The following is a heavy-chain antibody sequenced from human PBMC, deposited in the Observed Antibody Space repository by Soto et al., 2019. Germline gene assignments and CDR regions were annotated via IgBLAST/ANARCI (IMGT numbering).Heavy chain of an antibody. CDR1: GGSITSTDW. Sequence: QVHLQESGPGLVEPSGTLSLTCAVSGGSITSTDWWTWVRQPPGKGLEWIGEIYHSGGTNYNPSLNSRLTISLHKSNNQFSLRLTSVTAADTALYFCARLHSNRYNFYGVDVWGPWSTV. J-gene: IGHJ6*02. D-gene: IGHD6-13*01. CDR2: IYHSGGT. CDR3: ARLHSNRYNFYGVDV. V-gene: IGHV4-4*02.